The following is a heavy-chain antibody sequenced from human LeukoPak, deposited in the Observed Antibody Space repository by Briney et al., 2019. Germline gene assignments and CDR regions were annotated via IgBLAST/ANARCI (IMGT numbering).Heavy chain of an antibody. V-gene: IGHV3-30*04. CDR1: GFTFSSYA. CDR2: ISYDGSNK. J-gene: IGHJ4*02. Sequence: PGGSLRLSCAASGFTFSSYAMHWVRQAPGKGLEWVAVISYDGSNKYYADSVKGRFTISRDNAKNSLYLQMNSLRAEDTAVYYCAGGHSSGLYYWGQGTLVTVSS. CDR3: AGGHSSGLYY. D-gene: IGHD6-19*01.